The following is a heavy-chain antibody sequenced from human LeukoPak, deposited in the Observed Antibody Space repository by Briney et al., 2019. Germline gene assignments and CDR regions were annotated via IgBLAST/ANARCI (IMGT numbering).Heavy chain of an antibody. CDR3: ARGFGYYCSSTSCYSRYFQH. V-gene: IGHV1-2*02. CDR2: INPISGGT. D-gene: IGHD2-2*01. J-gene: IGHJ1*01. CDR1: RYTFTGYY. Sequence: ASVKVSCKASRYTFTGYYMHWVRQAPGQGLEWMGWINPISGGTNYAQKFQGRVTMTRDTSISTAYMELSRLRSDDTAVYYCARGFGYYCSSTSCYSRYFQHWGQGTLVTVSS.